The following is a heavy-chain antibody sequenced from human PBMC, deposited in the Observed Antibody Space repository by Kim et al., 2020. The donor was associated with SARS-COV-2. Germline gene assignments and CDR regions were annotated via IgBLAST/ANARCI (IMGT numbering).Heavy chain of an antibody. V-gene: IGHV4-34*01. CDR1: GGSFSGYY. CDR2: INHSGST. CDR3: ARGTRTMIVVVFSYWFDP. Sequence: SETLSLTCAVYGGSFSGYYWSWIRQPPGKGLEWIGEINHSGSTNYNPSLKSRFTISVDTSKNQFSLKLSSVTAADTAVYYCARGTRTMIVVVFSYWFDPWGQGTLVTVSS. J-gene: IGHJ5*02. D-gene: IGHD3-22*01.